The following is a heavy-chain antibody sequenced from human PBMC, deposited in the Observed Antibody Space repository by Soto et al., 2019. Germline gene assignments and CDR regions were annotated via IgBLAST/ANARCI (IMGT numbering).Heavy chain of an antibody. D-gene: IGHD3-3*01. CDR3: AGRVVIIGDYYYYGMAV. Sequence: EASVKVSCKASGGTFSSYAISWVRQAPGQGLEWMGGIIPIFGTANYAQKFQGRVTITADKSTSTAYMELSSLRSEDTAVYYCAGRVVIIGDYYYYGMAVWGQGTTVTVSS. CDR2: IIPIFGTA. V-gene: IGHV1-69*06. CDR1: GGTFSSYA. J-gene: IGHJ6*02.